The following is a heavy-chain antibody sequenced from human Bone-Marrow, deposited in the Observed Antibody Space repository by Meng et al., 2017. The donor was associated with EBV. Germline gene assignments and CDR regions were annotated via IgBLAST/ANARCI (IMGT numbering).Heavy chain of an antibody. CDR3: ARGDRWFDP. CDR2: ISSSSSYI. Sequence: LVELGVGLGNPGGFLALSCAASGFTFSSYSMNWVRQAPGKGLEWVSSISSSSSYIYYADSVKGRFTISRDNAKNSLYLQMNSLRAEDTAVYYCARGDRWFDPWGQGTLVTVSS. CDR1: GFTFSSYS. J-gene: IGHJ5*02. D-gene: IGHD5-24*01. V-gene: IGHV3-21*01.